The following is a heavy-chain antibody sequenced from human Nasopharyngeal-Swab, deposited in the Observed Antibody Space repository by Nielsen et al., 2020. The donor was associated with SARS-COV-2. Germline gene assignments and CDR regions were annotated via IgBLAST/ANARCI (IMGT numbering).Heavy chain of an antibody. V-gene: IGHV4-39*01. J-gene: IGHJ4*02. Sequence: WSRQPPGKGLEWIGSIYYSGSTYYNPSLKSRVTISVDTSKNQFSLKLSSVTAADTAVYYCATRDYYGSGTMGIPFDYWGQGTLVTVSS. CDR2: IYYSGST. D-gene: IGHD3-10*01. CDR3: ATRDYYGSGTMGIPFDY.